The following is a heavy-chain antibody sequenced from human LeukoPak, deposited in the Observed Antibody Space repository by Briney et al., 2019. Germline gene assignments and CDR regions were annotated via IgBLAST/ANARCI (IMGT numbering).Heavy chain of an antibody. Sequence: SGLTLVNPTQTLTLTCTFSGFSLSTSGMCVSWIRQPPGMALEWLARIDWDDDKYYSTSLKTRLTISKDTSKNQVVLTMTNMDPVDTATYYCSSSSCHLGDDAFDIWGQGTMVTVSS. CDR2: IDWDDDK. CDR3: SSSSCHLGDDAFDI. V-gene: IGHV2-70*11. CDR1: GFSLSTSGMC. D-gene: IGHD6-13*01. J-gene: IGHJ3*02.